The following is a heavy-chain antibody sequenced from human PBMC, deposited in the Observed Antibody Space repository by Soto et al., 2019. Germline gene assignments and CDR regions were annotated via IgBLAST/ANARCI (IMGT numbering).Heavy chain of an antibody. CDR1: GFTFRNYD. CDR2: ISAAGDP. Sequence: EVQRVESGGGLVQPGGSLRLSCEASGFTFRNYDMHWVRQGTGKGLEWVSGISAAGDPDYADSVEGRFTISRENAQNSFFLQINRLRVGDTAVYYCARTDRDFYGLDVWGQGTTVIVSS. J-gene: IGHJ6*02. V-gene: IGHV3-13*05. CDR3: ARTDRDFYGLDV.